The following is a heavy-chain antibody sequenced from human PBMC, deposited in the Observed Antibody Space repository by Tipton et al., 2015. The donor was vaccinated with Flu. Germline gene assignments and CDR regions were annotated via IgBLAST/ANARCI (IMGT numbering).Heavy chain of an antibody. V-gene: IGHV4-59*01. CDR2: IYYGGST. J-gene: IGHJ6*02. CDR3: ARARAPYYYYAMDV. D-gene: IGHD3-16*01. CDR1: GGSITSYY. Sequence: TLSLTCTVSGGSITSYYWSWIRQPPGKGLEWIVYIYYGGSTNYNPSLKSRLTISVDSSKNQFSLKLTSVTAADTAVYYCARARAPYYYYAMDVWGQGTTVTVSS.